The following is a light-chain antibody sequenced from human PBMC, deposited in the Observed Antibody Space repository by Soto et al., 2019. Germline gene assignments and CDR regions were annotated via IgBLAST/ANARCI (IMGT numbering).Light chain of an antibody. CDR1: SSDVGGYNY. V-gene: IGLV2-8*01. CDR2: EVN. J-gene: IGLJ1*01. CDR3: SSYAGSSNV. Sequence: QSVLTQPASASGSPGQSVAISCTGTSSDVGGYNYVSWYQQRPGKAPKLMIYEVNKRPSGVPDRFSGSKSGNTASLTVSGLQAEDEADYYCSSYAGSSNVFGTGTKVTVL.